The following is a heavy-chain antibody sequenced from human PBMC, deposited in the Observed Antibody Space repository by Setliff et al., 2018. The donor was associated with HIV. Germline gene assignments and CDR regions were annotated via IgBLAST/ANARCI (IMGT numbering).Heavy chain of an antibody. CDR3: ARSSRGEGAAFDI. CDR2: IYYSGST. J-gene: IGHJ3*02. D-gene: IGHD2-2*01. Sequence: SETLSLTCTVSGGSITNTNYYWGWIRQPPGKGLEWIGAIYYSGSTNYYPSLQSRVTISVDTPKNQFSPKLTSVTAADTAVYFCARSSRGEGAAFDIWGQGTKVTVSS. V-gene: IGHV4-39*07. CDR1: GGSITNTNYY.